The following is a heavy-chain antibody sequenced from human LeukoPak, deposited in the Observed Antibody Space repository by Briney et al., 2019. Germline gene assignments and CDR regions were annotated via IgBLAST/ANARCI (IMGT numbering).Heavy chain of an antibody. CDR2: ISSSSSYI. Sequence: GGSLRLSCAASGFTFSSYSMDWVRQAPGKGLEWVSSISSSSSYIYYADSVKGRFTISRDNAKNSLYLQMNSLRAEDTAVYYCAKGHYRGDFGPAPNWGQGTLVTVSS. V-gene: IGHV3-21*01. D-gene: IGHD4-17*01. CDR3: AKGHYRGDFGPAPN. J-gene: IGHJ4*02. CDR1: GFTFSSYS.